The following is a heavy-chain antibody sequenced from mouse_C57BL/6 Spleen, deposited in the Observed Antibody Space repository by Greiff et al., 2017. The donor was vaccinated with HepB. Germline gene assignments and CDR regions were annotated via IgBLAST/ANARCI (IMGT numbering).Heavy chain of an antibody. Sequence: QVQLQQPGAELVRPGSSVKLSCKASGYTFTSYWMHWVKQRPIQGLEWIGNIDPSDSETHYNQKFKDKATLTVDKSSSTAYMQLSSLTSEDSAVYYCAIYYGNTWFAYWGQGTLVTVSA. CDR2: IDPSDSET. CDR1: GYTFTSYW. CDR3: AIYYGNTWFAY. V-gene: IGHV1-52*01. D-gene: IGHD2-1*01. J-gene: IGHJ3*01.